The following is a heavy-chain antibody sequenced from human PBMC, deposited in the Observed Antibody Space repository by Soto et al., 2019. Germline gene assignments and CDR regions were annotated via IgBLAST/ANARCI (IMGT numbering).Heavy chain of an antibody. J-gene: IGHJ6*02. Sequence: QVYLVQSGAEVRRPGASVKVSCTAFGYILTGYSLHWVRQAPGQGLEWMGWIDPTSGATNSAERFHGRVSMTRDTSISAADLELSSLGSDDTAVYYCARGYGSSPNMVLRFGMDVWGQGTTISVSS. CDR2: IDPTSGAT. CDR1: GYILTGYS. D-gene: IGHD2-8*01. V-gene: IGHV1-2*02. CDR3: ARGYGSSPNMVLRFGMDV.